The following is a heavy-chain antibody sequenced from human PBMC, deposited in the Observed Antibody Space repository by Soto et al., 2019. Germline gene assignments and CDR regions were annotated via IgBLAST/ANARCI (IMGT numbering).Heavy chain of an antibody. CDR2: ISGSGGST. Sequence: EVQLLESGGGLVQPGGSLRLSCAASGFTFSSYAMSWVRQAPGKGLEWVSAISGSGGSTYYADSVKGRFTISRDNSKNTLYLQMYSLRAEDTAVYYCAKSVLGYCSGGSCYSEYNWFDPWGQGTLVTVSS. CDR1: GFTFSSYA. J-gene: IGHJ5*02. D-gene: IGHD2-15*01. CDR3: AKSVLGYCSGGSCYSEYNWFDP. V-gene: IGHV3-23*01.